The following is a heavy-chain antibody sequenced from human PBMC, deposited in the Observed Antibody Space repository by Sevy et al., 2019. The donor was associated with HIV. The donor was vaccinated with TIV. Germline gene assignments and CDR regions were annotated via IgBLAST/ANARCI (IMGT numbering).Heavy chain of an antibody. CDR3: ARGAVTTDSCDY. D-gene: IGHD4-4*01. V-gene: IGHV4-59*01. CDR2: IYYSGST. CDR1: GGSISSYY. Sequence: SETLSLTCTVSGGSISSYYWSWIRQPPGKGLEWIGYIYYSGSTNYNPTLKSRVTISVDTSKNHFSLKLSSVTAADTAVYYCARGAVTTDSCDYWGQGTLVTVSS. J-gene: IGHJ4*02.